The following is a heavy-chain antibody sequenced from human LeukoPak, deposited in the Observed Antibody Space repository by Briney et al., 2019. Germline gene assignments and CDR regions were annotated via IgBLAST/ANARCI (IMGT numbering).Heavy chain of an antibody. CDR2: IYSGGST. D-gene: IGHD3-10*01. CDR3: ARGSMVRGVILDY. Sequence: GGSLRLSCAASGFTVSSNYMSWVRQAPGKWLEWVSVIYSGGSTYYADSVKGRFTISRDNSKNTLYLQMNSLRAEDTAVYYCARGSMVRGVILDYWGQGTLVTVSS. J-gene: IGHJ4*02. CDR1: GFTVSSNY. V-gene: IGHV3-53*01.